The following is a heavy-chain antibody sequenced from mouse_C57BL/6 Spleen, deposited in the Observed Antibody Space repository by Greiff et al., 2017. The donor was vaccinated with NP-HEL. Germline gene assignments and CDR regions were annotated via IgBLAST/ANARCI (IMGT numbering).Heavy chain of an antibody. V-gene: IGHV5-4*03. D-gene: IGHD4-1*01. CDR2: ISDGGSYT. CDR3: ARSKLNYYAMDY. CDR1: GFTFSSYA. J-gene: IGHJ4*01. Sequence: EVKVVESGGGLVKPGGSLKLSCAASGFTFSSYAMSWVRQTPEKRLEWVATISDGGSYTYYPDNVKGRFTISRDNAKNNLYLQMSHLKSEDTAMYYCARSKLNYYAMDYWGQGTSVTVSS.